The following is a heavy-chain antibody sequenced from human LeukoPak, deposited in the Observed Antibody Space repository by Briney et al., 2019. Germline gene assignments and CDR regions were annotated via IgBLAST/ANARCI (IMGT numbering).Heavy chain of an antibody. D-gene: IGHD2-8*02. CDR2: IAHHGNNK. Sequence: PGGSLSLSCGASGFTFSSSAMHWVRQGTGKGLEWVAYIAHHGNNKYYADSVKGRFTISRDNSKGSLYLQMNSLRADDTAVYYCAKDGSWSCTDWGQGTLVRVSS. CDR1: GFTFSSSA. V-gene: IGHV3-30*02. J-gene: IGHJ4*02. CDR3: AKDGSWSCTD.